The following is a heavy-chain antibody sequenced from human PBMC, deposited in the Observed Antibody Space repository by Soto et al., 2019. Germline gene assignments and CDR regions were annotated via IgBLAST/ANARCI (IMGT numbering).Heavy chain of an antibody. CDR2: IYYSGST. V-gene: IGHV4-61*01. J-gene: IGHJ4*02. CDR1: GGSVSSGSYY. Sequence: PSETLSLTCTVSGGSVSSGSYYWSWIRQPPGKGLEWIGYIYYSGSTNYNPSLKSRVTISVDTSKNQFSLKLSSVTAADTAVYYCARGGIISYDSSGYYSGGYFDYWGQGNLVT. CDR3: ARGGIISYDSSGYYSGGYFDY. D-gene: IGHD3-22*01.